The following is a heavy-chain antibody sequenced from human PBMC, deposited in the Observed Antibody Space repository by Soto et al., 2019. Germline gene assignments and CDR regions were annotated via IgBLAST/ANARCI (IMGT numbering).Heavy chain of an antibody. CDR2: ISGSGGST. J-gene: IGHJ4*02. V-gene: IGHV3-23*01. D-gene: IGHD2-15*01. Sequence: GGSLRLSCAASGFTFSSYAMSWVRQAPGKGLEWVSAISGSGGSTYYADSVKGRFTISRDNSKNTLYLQMNSLRAEDTAVYYCAKSNPSYCSGGSCYDDYWGQGTLVTVSS. CDR3: AKSNPSYCSGGSCYDDY. CDR1: GFTFSSYA.